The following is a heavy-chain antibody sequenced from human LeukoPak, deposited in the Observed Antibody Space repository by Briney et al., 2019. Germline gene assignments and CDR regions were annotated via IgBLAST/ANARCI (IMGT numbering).Heavy chain of an antibody. Sequence: SETLSLTCTVSGGSISSYYWSWIRQPPGKGLEWIGYIYYSGSTNYNPSLKSRVTISVDTSKNQFSLKLSSVTAADTAVYYCARDAAFSSSWYWFDPWGQGTLVAVSS. CDR3: ARDAAFSSSWYWFDP. V-gene: IGHV4-59*01. J-gene: IGHJ5*02. D-gene: IGHD6-13*01. CDR2: IYYSGST. CDR1: GGSISSYY.